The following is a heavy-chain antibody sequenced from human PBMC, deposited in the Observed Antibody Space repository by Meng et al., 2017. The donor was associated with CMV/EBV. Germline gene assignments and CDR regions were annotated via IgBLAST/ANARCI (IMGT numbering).Heavy chain of an antibody. CDR2: MNNDGTIT. Sequence: GGSLRLSCAASGFTFSNYWMHWVRQAPGEGLVWVSRMNNDGTITDYADSVKGRLTISRDNAKNTLYLQMNSLRAEDTAVYYCARNPPLFPYDYWGQGTLVTVSS. CDR1: GFTFSNYW. J-gene: IGHJ4*02. D-gene: IGHD2-15*01. CDR3: ARNPPLFPYDY. V-gene: IGHV3-74*01.